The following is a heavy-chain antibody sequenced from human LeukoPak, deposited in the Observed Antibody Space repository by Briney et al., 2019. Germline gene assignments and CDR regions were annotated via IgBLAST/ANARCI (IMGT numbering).Heavy chain of an antibody. V-gene: IGHV1-8*01. Sequence: ASVKVSCKASGYTFTSYDINWVRQATGRGLEWMGWMNPNSGNTGYAQKFQGRVTMTRNTSISTAYMELSSLRSEDTAVYYCARKDYYDSSGYYYGDAFDIWGQGTMVTVSS. D-gene: IGHD3-22*01. CDR1: GYTFTSYD. CDR2: MNPNSGNT. J-gene: IGHJ3*02. CDR3: ARKDYYDSSGYYYGDAFDI.